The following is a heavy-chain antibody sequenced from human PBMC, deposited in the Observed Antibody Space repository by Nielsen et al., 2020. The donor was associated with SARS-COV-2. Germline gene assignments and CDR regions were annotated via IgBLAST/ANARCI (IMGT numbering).Heavy chain of an antibody. Sequence: GESLKISCAASGFTVSSNYMSWVRQAPGKGLEWVSVIYSGGSTYYADSVKGRFTISRDNSKNTLYLQMNSLRAEDTAVYYCARGAKKVDTAIRGGGWFDPWGQGTLVTVSS. V-gene: IGHV3-53*01. D-gene: IGHD5-18*01. CDR1: GFTVSSNY. CDR2: IYSGGST. CDR3: ARGAKKVDTAIRGGGWFDP. J-gene: IGHJ5*02.